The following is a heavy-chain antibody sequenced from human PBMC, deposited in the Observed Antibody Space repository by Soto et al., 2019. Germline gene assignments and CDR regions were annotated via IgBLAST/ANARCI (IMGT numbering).Heavy chain of an antibody. J-gene: IGHJ4*02. D-gene: IGHD2-15*01. CDR2: INPSGGST. CDR1: GYTFTTYY. Sequence: QVQLVQSGAEVKKPGASVKVSCKASGYTFTTYYMHWVRQAPGQGLEWMGIINPSGGSTNYAQKCQGRVTMTRDTSTSTVYMELSSPRSEDTAVYYCARVFCSGGGCYSIDYWGQGTLVTVSS. CDR3: ARVFCSGGGCYSIDY. V-gene: IGHV1-46*03.